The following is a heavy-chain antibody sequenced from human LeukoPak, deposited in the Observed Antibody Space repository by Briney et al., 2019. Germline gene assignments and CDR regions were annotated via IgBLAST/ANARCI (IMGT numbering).Heavy chain of an antibody. D-gene: IGHD3-22*01. CDR1: GFTFSSYW. J-gene: IGHJ4*02. V-gene: IGHV3-7*01. Sequence: GGSLRLSCAASGFTFSSYWMSWVRQAPGKGLEWVANIKQDGSEKYYVDSVKGRFTIFRDNAKNSLYLQMNSLRAEDTAVYYCAKDYSLYDSSELSYYFDYWGQGTLVTVSS. CDR2: IKQDGSEK. CDR3: AKDYSLYDSSELSYYFDY.